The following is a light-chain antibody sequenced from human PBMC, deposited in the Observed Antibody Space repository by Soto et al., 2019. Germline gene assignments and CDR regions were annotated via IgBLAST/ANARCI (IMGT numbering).Light chain of an antibody. J-gene: IGLJ2*01. V-gene: IGLV2-14*01. CDR2: YVS. Sequence: QSALTQPASVSGSPGQSITISCTGTSSDVGGYNYVSWYQQRPGKAPILMIYYVSYRPSGISNRFSGSKSGNTASLTISGLQAEDEADYYCSSYTSTSVVFGGGTKLTVL. CDR3: SSYTSTSVV. CDR1: SSDVGGYNY.